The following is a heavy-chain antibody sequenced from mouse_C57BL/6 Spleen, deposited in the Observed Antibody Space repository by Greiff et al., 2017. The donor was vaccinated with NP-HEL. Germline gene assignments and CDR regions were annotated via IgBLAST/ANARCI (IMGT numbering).Heavy chain of an antibody. CDR1: GYTFTSYW. CDR2: IDPSDSYT. Sequence: VQLQQSGAELVMPGASVKLSCKASGYTFTSYWMHWVKQRPGQGLEWIGEIDPSDSYTNYNQKFKGKSTLTVDKSSSTAYMQLSSLTSEDSAVYYCARGNWNWYFDVWGTGTTVTVSS. V-gene: IGHV1-69*01. D-gene: IGHD4-1*01. CDR3: ARGNWNWYFDV. J-gene: IGHJ1*03.